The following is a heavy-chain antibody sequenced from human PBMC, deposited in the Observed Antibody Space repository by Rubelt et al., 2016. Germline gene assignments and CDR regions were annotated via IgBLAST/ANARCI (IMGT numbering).Heavy chain of an antibody. V-gene: IGHV4-38-2*02. J-gene: IGHJ5*02. CDR1: GYSISSGYY. CDR3: ARASTVEVGWFDP. D-gene: IGHD4-23*01. Sequence: QVQLQESGPGLVKPSETLSLTCTVSGYSISSGYYWGWIRQPPGKGLEWIGSIYHSWSTYYNPSLKSGCTSSVDTSKNRFSLKLGSVTAADTAVYYCARASTVEVGWFDPWGQGTLVTVSS. CDR2: IYHSWST.